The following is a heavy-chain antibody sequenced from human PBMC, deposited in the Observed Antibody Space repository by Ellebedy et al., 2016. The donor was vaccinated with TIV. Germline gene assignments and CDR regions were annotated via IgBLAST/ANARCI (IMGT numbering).Heavy chain of an antibody. D-gene: IGHD5-24*01. CDR1: GDSISNTNYC. CDR2: IYCSRTT. V-gene: IGHV4-39*07. CDR3: ARGTRDRSWGFAD. J-gene: IGHJ4*02. Sequence: SETLSLTCTVSGDSISNTNYCWGWVRQPPGKGLEWIGTIYCSRTTDYNPSLRSRVTISVDTSKNQFSLNLRSVIAADTAVYYCARGTRDRSWGFADWGQGTLLAVSS.